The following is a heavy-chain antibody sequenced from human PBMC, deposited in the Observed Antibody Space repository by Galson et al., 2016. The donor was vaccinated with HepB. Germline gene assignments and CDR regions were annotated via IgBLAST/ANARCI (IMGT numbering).Heavy chain of an antibody. J-gene: IGHJ5*02. Sequence: SVKVSCKASGYTFTSYDINWVRQATGQGLEWMGWMNPNSGNTGYAQKFQGRVTVTRNTSISTAYMELSSLRTEDTAVYYCARARRITIFGVVFMTWFDPWGQGTLVTVSS. V-gene: IGHV1-8*01. D-gene: IGHD3-3*01. CDR1: GYTFTSYD. CDR2: MNPNSGNT. CDR3: ARARRITIFGVVFMTWFDP.